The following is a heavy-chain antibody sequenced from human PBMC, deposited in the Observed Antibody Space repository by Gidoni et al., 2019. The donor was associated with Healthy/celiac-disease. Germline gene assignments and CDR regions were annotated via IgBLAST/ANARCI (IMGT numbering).Heavy chain of an antibody. V-gene: IGHV1-3*01. CDR2: INAGNGNT. J-gene: IGHJ4*02. Sequence: QVQLVQSGAAVKKPGASVTVSCKASGCTFTSYAMHWVRQAPGQRLEWMGWINAGNGNTKYSQKFQGRVTITRDTSASTAYMELSSLRSEDTAVYYCARAARTWELLLFDYWGQGTLVTVSS. CDR3: ARAARTWELLLFDY. CDR1: GCTFTSYA. D-gene: IGHD1-26*01.